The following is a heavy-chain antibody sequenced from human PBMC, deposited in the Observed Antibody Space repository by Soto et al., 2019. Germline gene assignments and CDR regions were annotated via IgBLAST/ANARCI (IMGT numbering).Heavy chain of an antibody. Sequence: PGGSLRLSCAASGFTFSSYAMHWVRQAPGEGLEWVAAISYDGSNKYYADSVKGRFTISRDNSKNTLYLQMNSLRAEDTAVYYCARSIVVVTAADYWGQGTLVTVSS. J-gene: IGHJ4*02. V-gene: IGHV3-30-3*01. CDR2: ISYDGSNK. CDR1: GFTFSSYA. CDR3: ARSIVVVTAADY. D-gene: IGHD2-21*02.